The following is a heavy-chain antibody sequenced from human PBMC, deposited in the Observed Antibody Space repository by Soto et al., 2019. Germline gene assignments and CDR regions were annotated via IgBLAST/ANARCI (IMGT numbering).Heavy chain of an antibody. V-gene: IGHV3-23*01. CDR1: GFTFSAYA. CDR2: IRGSGGIT. D-gene: IGHD1-26*01. J-gene: IGHJ4*02. CDR3: AKGLWELSYYFDC. Sequence: EVQLLESGGGLVQPGGSLRLSCAASGFTFSAYAMSWVRQAPGKGLELVSGIRGSGGITQYADSVKGRFTISRDNTKNTLYLQMNSLRAEDTAVYFCAKGLWELSYYFDCWGQGSLVTFSS.